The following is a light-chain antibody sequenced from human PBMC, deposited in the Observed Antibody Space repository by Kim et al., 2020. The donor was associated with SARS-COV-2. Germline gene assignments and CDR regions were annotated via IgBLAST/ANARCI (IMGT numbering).Light chain of an antibody. V-gene: IGKV3-15*01. CDR2: GAS. Sequence: ETLMTQSPATLSVSPGERATLSCRASQSVDSHLAWYQQRPGQAPRLLIYGASTRATGIPARFSGSGSGTEFTLTISNLQSEDIAVYYCQQYHNVPPYSFGQGTKLEIK. CDR1: QSVDSH. J-gene: IGKJ2*03. CDR3: QQYHNVPPYS.